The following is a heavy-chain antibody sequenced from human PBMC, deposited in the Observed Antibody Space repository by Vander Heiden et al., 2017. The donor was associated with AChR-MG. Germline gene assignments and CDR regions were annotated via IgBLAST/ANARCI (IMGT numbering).Heavy chain of an antibody. CDR2: MNPNSGNT. CDR1: GYTFTSHD. Sequence: QVQLVQSGAEVKKPGASVKVSCKASGYTFTSHDINWVRQATGQGLEWMGWMNPNSGNTGYAQKFQGRVTMTRNTSISTAYMELSSLRSEDTAVYYCARGYCSGGSCYWNFDYWGQGTLVTVSS. CDR3: ARGYCSGGSCYWNFDY. D-gene: IGHD2-15*01. J-gene: IGHJ4*02. V-gene: IGHV1-8*01.